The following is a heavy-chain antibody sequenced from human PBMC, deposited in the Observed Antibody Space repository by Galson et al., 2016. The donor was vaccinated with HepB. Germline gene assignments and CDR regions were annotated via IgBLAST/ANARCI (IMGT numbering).Heavy chain of an antibody. CDR3: AKGNIVQVPAAPYA. Sequence: SLRLSCAASGFTFSNYAMSWVRQAPGKGLEWVSSISGSGDTTYDADAVRGRFTISRDNSRNTLSQQMDSLRAEDSAIYYCAKGNIVQVPAAPYAWGQGALVTVSS. CDR2: ISGSGDTT. V-gene: IGHV3-23*01. J-gene: IGHJ5*02. CDR1: GFTFSNYA. D-gene: IGHD2-2*01.